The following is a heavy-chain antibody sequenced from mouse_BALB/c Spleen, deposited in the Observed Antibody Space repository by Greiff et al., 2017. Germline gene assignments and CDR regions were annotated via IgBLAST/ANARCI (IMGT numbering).Heavy chain of an antibody. CDR3: ARPFITTAYYAMDY. V-gene: IGHV1-87*01. CDR2: IYPGDGDT. CDR1: GYTFTSYW. D-gene: IGHD1-2*01. Sequence: QVQLQQSGAELARPGASVKLSCKASGYTFTSYWMQWVKQRPGQGLEWIGAIYPGDGDTRYTQKFKGKATLTADKSSSTAYMQLSSLASEDSAVYYCARPFITTAYYAMDYWGQGTSVTVSS. J-gene: IGHJ4*01.